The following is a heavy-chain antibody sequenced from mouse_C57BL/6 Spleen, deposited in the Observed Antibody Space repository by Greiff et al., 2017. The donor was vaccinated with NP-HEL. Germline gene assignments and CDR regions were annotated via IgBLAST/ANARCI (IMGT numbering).Heavy chain of an antibody. V-gene: IGHV2-9-1*01. CDR2: IWTGGGT. CDR1: GFSLPSYA. J-gene: IGHJ3*01. CDR3: ARNDYGSSSAWFAY. D-gene: IGHD1-1*01. Sequence: VQLQQSGPGLVAPSQRLSITCTVSGFSLPSYALSWVRQPPGKGLEWLGVIWTGGGTNYNSALKSKLSISKDNSKSQVFLKMNSLQTDDTARYYCARNDYGSSSAWFAYWGQGTLVTVSA.